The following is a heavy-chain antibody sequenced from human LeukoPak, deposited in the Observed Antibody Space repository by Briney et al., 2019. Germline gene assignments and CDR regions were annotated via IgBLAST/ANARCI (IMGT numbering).Heavy chain of an antibody. Sequence: SETLSLTCTVSGGSISSYYWSWIRQPPGKGLEWIGYTHYSGSTNYNPSLKSRVTISVDTSKNQFSLKVSSVTAADTAVYYCARGPDSGSYFAWFGPWGQGTLVTVSS. CDR3: ARGPDSGSYFAWFGP. CDR1: GGSISSYY. V-gene: IGHV4-59*12. D-gene: IGHD3-10*01. J-gene: IGHJ5*02. CDR2: THYSGST.